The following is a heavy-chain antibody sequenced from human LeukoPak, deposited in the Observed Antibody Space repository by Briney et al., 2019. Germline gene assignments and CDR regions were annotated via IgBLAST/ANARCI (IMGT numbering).Heavy chain of an antibody. Sequence: SETLSLTCTVSGGSISSSSYYWGWIRQPPGKGLEWIGSIYYSGSTYYNPSLKSRVTISVDTSKNQFSLKLSSVTAADTAVYYCARGLYDILTGYPSDAFDIWGQGTMVTVSS. J-gene: IGHJ3*02. D-gene: IGHD3-9*01. CDR3: ARGLYDILTGYPSDAFDI. CDR2: IYYSGST. CDR1: GGSISSSSYY. V-gene: IGHV4-39*07.